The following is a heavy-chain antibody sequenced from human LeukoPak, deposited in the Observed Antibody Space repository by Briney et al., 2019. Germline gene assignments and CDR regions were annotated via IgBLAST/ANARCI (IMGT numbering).Heavy chain of an antibody. CDR1: GFTFSMYW. CDR2: IKVDGSEI. D-gene: IGHD2-8*01. Sequence: GGSLRLSCAASGFTFSMYWMSWVRQAPGKGPEWVANIKVDGSEIYYVDSVKGRFTISRDNAKNSLYLQMNSLRAEDTAVYYCTRDRQGPRLYEVDIWGQGTTVTVSS. V-gene: IGHV3-7*01. CDR3: TRDRQGPRLYEVDI. J-gene: IGHJ6*02.